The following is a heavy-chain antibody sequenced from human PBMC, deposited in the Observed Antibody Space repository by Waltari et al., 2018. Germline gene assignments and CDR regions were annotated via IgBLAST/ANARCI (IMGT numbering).Heavy chain of an antibody. J-gene: IGHJ6*03. CDR3: ARERYSSFYYYMDV. Sequence: QVQLQESGPGLVKPSETLSLTCTVSGGSISSYYWSWIRQPAGKGLEWIGRIYTSGSTNYNPSLKSRVTMSVDTSKNQFSLKLSSVTAADTAVYYCARERYSSFYYYMDVWGKGTTVTISS. D-gene: IGHD6-13*01. V-gene: IGHV4-4*07. CDR1: GGSISSYY. CDR2: IYTSGST.